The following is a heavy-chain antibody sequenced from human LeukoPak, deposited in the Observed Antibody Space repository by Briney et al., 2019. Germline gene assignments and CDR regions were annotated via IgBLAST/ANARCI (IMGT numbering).Heavy chain of an antibody. J-gene: IGHJ6*02. CDR2: INSDGSIT. CDR1: GFTFTTYW. Sequence: PGGSLRLSCAASGFTFTTYWMHWVRQAPGKGLVWVSHINSDGSITSYAYSVKGRFTISRDNAKNTLYLQMNSLRAEDTAVYYCARDAVDTANAVWGQGTTVTVSS. D-gene: IGHD5-18*01. CDR3: ARDAVDTANAV. V-gene: IGHV3-74*01.